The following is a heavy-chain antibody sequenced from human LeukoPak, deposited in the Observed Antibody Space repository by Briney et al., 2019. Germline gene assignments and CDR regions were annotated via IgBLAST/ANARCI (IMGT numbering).Heavy chain of an antibody. CDR3: ATNTGTVFDY. Sequence: SETLSLTCTVSGGFITAYYWSWIRQPPGKGLEWIGYVYYSGSTEYNPSLRSRITISLEMSKQQFSLNLTSVTAADTAIYYCATNTGTVFDYWGQGALVTVSS. J-gene: IGHJ4*02. CDR2: VYYSGST. V-gene: IGHV4-59*01. CDR1: GGFITAYY. D-gene: IGHD7-27*01.